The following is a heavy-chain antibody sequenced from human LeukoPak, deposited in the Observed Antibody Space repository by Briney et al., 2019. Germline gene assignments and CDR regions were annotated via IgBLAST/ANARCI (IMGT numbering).Heavy chain of an antibody. Sequence: GGSLRLSCATSGFTLSNYRMCWVRQAPGKGLEWVARINQDGGEKYYVDSVKGRFTVSRDNAKNSLYLQMNSLRADDTAVYYCATDSPETAAFDYWSQGTLVTVSS. CDR2: INQDGGEK. D-gene: IGHD1-14*01. J-gene: IGHJ4*02. CDR1: GFTLSNYR. V-gene: IGHV3-7*01. CDR3: ATDSPETAAFDY.